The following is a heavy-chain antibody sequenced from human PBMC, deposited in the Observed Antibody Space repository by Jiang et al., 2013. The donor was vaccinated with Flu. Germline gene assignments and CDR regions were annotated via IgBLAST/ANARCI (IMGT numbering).Heavy chain of an antibody. V-gene: IGHV5-51*01. Sequence: GAEVKKPGESLKISCRGSGYTFTSYWIGWVRQMPGKGLEWMGMIYPGDSETRYSPSLQGQVTMSVDKSISTAYLQWSSLKGSDTAMYYCARHAYYDSSGYYSYWGQGTLVTVSS. J-gene: IGHJ4*02. CDR2: IYPGDSET. D-gene: IGHD3-22*01. CDR1: GYTFTSYW. CDR3: ARHAYYDSSGYYSY.